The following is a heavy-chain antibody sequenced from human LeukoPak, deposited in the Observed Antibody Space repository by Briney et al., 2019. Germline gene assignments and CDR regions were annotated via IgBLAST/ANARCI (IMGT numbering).Heavy chain of an antibody. V-gene: IGHV3-66*01. J-gene: IGHJ5*02. D-gene: IGHD3-16*01. CDR3: ARDWGFDP. Sequence: PGGSLRLSCAASGFTFSSYAMSWVRQAPGKGLEWVSVIYSGGSTYYADSVKGRFTISRDNSKNTLYLQMNSLRAEDTAVYYCARDWGFDPWGQGTLVTVSS. CDR1: GFTFSSYA. CDR2: IYSGGST.